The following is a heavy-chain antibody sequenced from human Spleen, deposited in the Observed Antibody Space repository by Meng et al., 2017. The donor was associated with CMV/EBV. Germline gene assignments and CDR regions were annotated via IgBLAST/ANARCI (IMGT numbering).Heavy chain of an antibody. Sequence: SLKISCAASGFTFDDYAMHWVRQAPGKGLEWVSGISWNSGSIGYADSVKGRFTISRDNAKNSLYLQMNSLRAEDMALYYCAKDHYDSSGSYFDSWGQGTLVTVSS. J-gene: IGHJ4*02. CDR2: ISWNSGSI. D-gene: IGHD3-22*01. V-gene: IGHV3-9*03. CDR3: AKDHYDSSGSYFDS. CDR1: GFTFDDYA.